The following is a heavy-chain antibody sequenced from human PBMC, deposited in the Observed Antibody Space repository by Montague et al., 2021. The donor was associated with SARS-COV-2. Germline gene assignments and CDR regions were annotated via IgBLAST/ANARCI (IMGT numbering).Heavy chain of an antibody. CDR2: ISGDETTT. V-gene: IGHV3-74*01. CDR1: GFTFSNYW. Sequence: SLRLSCAASGFTFSNYWVHWVRQAPGKGLVWVSRISGDETTTSYADSVEGRFTISRDNAKNTLYLQMNSLGAEDTALYYCARDHGYTYGRPFDYWGQGTLVTVSS. CDR3: ARDHGYTYGRPFDY. J-gene: IGHJ4*02. D-gene: IGHD5-18*01.